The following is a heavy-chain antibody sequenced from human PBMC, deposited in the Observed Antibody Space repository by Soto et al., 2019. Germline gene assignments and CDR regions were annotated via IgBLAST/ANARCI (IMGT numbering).Heavy chain of an antibody. Sequence: EVQLVESGGGLVQPGGSLRLSCAASGFTFSSYWMHWVRQAPGKGLVWVSRINSDVSSTSYADSVKGRFTISRDNAKNTLYLTMNSLRAEDTAVYYCARETIGYCSGGSCYPYYYYYGMYVWGQGTTVTVSS. CDR3: ARETIGYCSGGSCYPYYYYYGMYV. CDR1: GFTFSSYW. J-gene: IGHJ6*02. V-gene: IGHV3-74*01. CDR2: INSDVSST. D-gene: IGHD2-15*01.